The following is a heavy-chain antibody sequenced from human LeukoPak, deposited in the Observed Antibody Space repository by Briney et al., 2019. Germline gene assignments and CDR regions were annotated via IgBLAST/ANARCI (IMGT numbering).Heavy chain of an antibody. D-gene: IGHD3-10*01. CDR2: IYYSGST. Sequence: PSETLSLTCTVSGGSISSGGYYWRWIRQHPGKGLEWIGYIYYSGSTYYNPSLKSRVTISVDTSKNQFSLKLSSVTAADTAVYYCAREAHYYYGSGSLEAANWFDPWGQGTLVTVSS. CDR1: GGSISSGGYY. J-gene: IGHJ5*02. CDR3: AREAHYYYGSGSLEAANWFDP. V-gene: IGHV4-31*03.